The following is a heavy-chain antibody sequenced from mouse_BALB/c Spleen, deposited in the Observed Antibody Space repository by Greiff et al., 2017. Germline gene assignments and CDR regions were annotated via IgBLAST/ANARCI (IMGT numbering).Heavy chain of an antibody. V-gene: IGHV5-4*02. CDR2: ISDGGSYT. D-gene: IGHD1-1*01. CDR3: ARGDYYGSSYYFDY. Sequence: EVMLVESGGGLVKPGGSLKLSCAASGFTFSDYYMYWVRQTPEKRLEWVATISDGGSYTYYPDSVKGRFTISRDNAKNNLYLQMSSLKSEDTAMYYCARGDYYGSSYYFDYWGQGTTLTVSS. CDR1: GFTFSDYY. J-gene: IGHJ2*01.